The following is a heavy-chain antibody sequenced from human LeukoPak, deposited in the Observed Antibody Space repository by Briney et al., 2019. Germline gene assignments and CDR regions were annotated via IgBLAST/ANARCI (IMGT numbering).Heavy chain of an antibody. CDR1: GYTFTGYY. V-gene: IGHV1-2*02. Sequence: GASVKVSCKASGYTFTGYYMHWVRQAPGQGLEWMGWINPNSGGTNYAQKFQGRVTMTRDTSISTAYMELSRLRSDDTAVYYCARYPYMGFMEYYFDYWGQGTLDTVSS. J-gene: IGHJ4*02. CDR2: INPNSGGT. D-gene: IGHD3-16*01. CDR3: ARYPYMGFMEYYFDY.